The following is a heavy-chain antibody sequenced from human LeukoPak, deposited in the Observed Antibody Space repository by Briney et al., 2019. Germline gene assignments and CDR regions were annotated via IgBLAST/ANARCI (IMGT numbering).Heavy chain of an antibody. CDR3: ARGHRLSGRRPPIDY. V-gene: IGHV4-59*12. CDR1: GGSISSYY. J-gene: IGHJ4*02. D-gene: IGHD3-9*01. Sequence: SETLSLTCTVSGGSISSYYWSWIRQPPGKGLEWIGYIYYSGSTNYNPSLKSRVTISVDTSKNQFSLKLSSVTAADTAVYYCARGHRLSGRRPPIDYWGQGTLVTVSS. CDR2: IYYSGST.